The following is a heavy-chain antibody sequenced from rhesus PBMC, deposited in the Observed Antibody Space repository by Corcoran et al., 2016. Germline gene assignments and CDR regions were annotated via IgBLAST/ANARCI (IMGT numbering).Heavy chain of an antibody. CDR1: GYSISSGYY. V-gene: IGHV4-122*02. CDR2: ITYRGGT. D-gene: IGHD1-1-1*01. Sequence: QVQLQESGPGLVTPSETLSLTCAVSGYSISSGYYWSWIRQPPGNGLEWIGYITYRGGTRSNPSLKSRVTISSDTSKNQFSLKLSSVTAADTAVYYCAGDKDSWNYNSLDVWGRGVLVTVSS. CDR3: AGDKDSWNYNSLDV. J-gene: IGHJ5-2*02.